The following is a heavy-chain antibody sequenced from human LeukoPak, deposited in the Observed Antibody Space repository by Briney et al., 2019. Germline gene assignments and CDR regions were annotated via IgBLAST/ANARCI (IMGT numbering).Heavy chain of an antibody. CDR1: GGSISSSSYY. CDR3: ARRLAGTEDY. D-gene: IGHD6-13*01. J-gene: IGHJ4*02. V-gene: IGHV4-39*01. Sequence: SETLSLTCTVSGGSISSSSYYWGWIRQPPGKGLEWIGSIYYSGSTYYNPSLKSRVTISVGTSKNQFSLKLTSVTAADTAVYYCARRLAGTEDYWGQGTLVTVSS. CDR2: IYYSGST.